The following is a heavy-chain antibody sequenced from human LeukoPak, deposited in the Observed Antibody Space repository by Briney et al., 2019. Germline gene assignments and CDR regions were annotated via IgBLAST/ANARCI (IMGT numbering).Heavy chain of an antibody. D-gene: IGHD2-15*01. Sequence: ASVKVSCKASGYTFTSYDINWVRQATGQGLEWMGWMNPNSGNTGYAQKFQCRVTMTRNTSISTAYMELSSLRSEDTAVYYCARGIVVVVPADNWFDPWGQGTLVTVSS. CDR1: GYTFTSYD. CDR3: ARGIVVVVPADNWFDP. J-gene: IGHJ5*02. V-gene: IGHV1-8*01. CDR2: MNPNSGNT.